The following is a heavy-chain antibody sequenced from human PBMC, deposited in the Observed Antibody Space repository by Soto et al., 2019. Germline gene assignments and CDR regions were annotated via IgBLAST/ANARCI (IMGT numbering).Heavy chain of an antibody. CDR3: ARSVIVPAAMEGNWFDP. J-gene: IGHJ5*02. CDR1: GFTFSSYG. Sequence: QVQLVESGGGVVQPGRSLRLSCAASGFTFSSYGMHWVRQAPGKGLEWVAVIWYDGSNKYYADSVKGRFTISRDNSKNTVYLQMNSLRAEDTAVYYCARSVIVPAAMEGNWFDPWGQGTLVTVSS. CDR2: IWYDGSNK. V-gene: IGHV3-33*01. D-gene: IGHD2-2*01.